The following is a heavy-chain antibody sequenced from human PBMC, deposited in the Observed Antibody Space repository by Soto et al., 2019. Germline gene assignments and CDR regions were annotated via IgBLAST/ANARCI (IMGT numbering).Heavy chain of an antibody. CDR2: INPNSGST. Sequence: GASVKVSCKASGYTFTGYYMHWVRQAPGQGLQWMGIINPNSGSTSYAQEFQGRVTLTRDMSTSTVYMEMSSLRSEDTAVYYCATRGNNFGLHYWGPGTLVTVSS. J-gene: IGHJ4*02. V-gene: IGHV1-46*01. CDR1: GYTFTGYY. CDR3: ATRGNNFGLHY. D-gene: IGHD5-18*01.